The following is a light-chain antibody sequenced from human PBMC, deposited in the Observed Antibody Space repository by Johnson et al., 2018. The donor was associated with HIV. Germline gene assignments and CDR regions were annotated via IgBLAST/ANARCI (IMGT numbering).Light chain of an antibody. CDR3: GTWDSSLSAGYV. V-gene: IGLV1-51*01. CDR2: DNN. Sequence: QSVLTQPPSVSAAPGQKVTISCSGSSSNIGNNYVSWYQQLPGTAPKLLIYDNNKRPSGIPDRFSGSKSGTSATLGITGLQTGDEADYYCGTWDSSLSAGYVFVTGTKFTVL. J-gene: IGLJ1*01. CDR1: SSNIGNNY.